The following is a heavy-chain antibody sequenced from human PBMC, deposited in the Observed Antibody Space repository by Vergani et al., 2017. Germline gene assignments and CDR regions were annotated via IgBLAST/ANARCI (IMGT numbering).Heavy chain of an antibody. CDR2: IYYSGST. D-gene: IGHD2-2*01. J-gene: IGHJ4*02. CDR1: GGSISSYY. Sequence: QVQLQESGPGLVKPSETLSLTCTVSGGSISSYYWSWIRQPPGKGLEWIGYIYYSGSTNYNPSLKSRVTISVDTSKNQLSLKLSSVTAADTAVYYCARQTVVPAAMSKTRIRYFDYWGQGTLVTVSS. V-gene: IGHV4-59*08. CDR3: ARQTVVPAAMSKTRIRYFDY.